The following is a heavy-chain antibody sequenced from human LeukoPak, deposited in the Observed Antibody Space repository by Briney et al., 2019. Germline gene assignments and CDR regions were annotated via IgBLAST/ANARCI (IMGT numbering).Heavy chain of an antibody. V-gene: IGHV4-4*02. J-gene: IGHJ3*02. D-gene: IGHD3-10*01. Sequence: SGTLSLTCAVSGGSISSSNWWSWIRQPPGKGLEWIGEINHSGSTNYNPSLKSRVTISVDTSKNQFSLKLSSVTAADTAVYYCARGPYYGSGSYAFDIWGQGTMVTVSS. CDR1: GGSISSSNW. CDR3: ARGPYYGSGSYAFDI. CDR2: INHSGST.